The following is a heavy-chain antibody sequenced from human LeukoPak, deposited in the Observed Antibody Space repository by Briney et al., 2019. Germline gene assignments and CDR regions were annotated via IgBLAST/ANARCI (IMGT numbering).Heavy chain of an antibody. CDR3: AKARYDILTGYIDY. CDR1: GFTFSSYA. J-gene: IGHJ4*02. D-gene: IGHD3-9*01. CDR2: VSGSGGST. V-gene: IGHV3-23*01. Sequence: GGSLRLSCAAFGFTFSSYAMSWVRQAPGKGLEWVSAVSGSGGSTYYADSVRGRFTISRDNSKNTLYLQMNSLRAEDTAVHYCAKARYDILTGYIDYWDQGTLVTVSS.